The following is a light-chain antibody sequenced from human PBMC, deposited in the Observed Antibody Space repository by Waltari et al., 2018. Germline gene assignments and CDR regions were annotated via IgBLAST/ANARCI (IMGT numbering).Light chain of an antibody. CDR1: QSISNW. CDR2: DAS. V-gene: IGKV1-5*01. J-gene: IGKJ1*01. Sequence: DIQMTQSPSTLSASVGDRVTITCRASQSISNWLAWYQQKPGKAPKLLVYDASSLESGVPSRFSGSGSGTEFTLTITSLQPDDFATYYCQQYETYSGTFGQGTKVEIK. CDR3: QQYETYSGT.